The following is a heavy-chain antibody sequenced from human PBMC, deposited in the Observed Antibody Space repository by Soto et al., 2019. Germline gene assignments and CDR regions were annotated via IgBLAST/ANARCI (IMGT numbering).Heavy chain of an antibody. CDR3: ARGTVFGVDWFDS. Sequence: GGSLRLSCAASGFTSSSYWMHWARQAPGGGLVWVSRINRDGTTTNYADSVKGRFTIARDNAKNTLYLQMNSLRAEDTAVYYCARGTVFGVDWFDSWGQGTLVTVSS. CDR1: GFTSSSYW. J-gene: IGHJ5*01. CDR2: INRDGTTT. V-gene: IGHV3-74*01. D-gene: IGHD3-3*01.